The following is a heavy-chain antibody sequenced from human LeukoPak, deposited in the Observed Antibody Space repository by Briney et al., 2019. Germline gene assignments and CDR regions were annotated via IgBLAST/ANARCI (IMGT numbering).Heavy chain of an antibody. CDR3: ARDIAAAAHAY. CDR1: GFTFSSYA. J-gene: IGHJ4*02. V-gene: IGHV3-30-3*01. CDR2: ISYDGSNK. Sequence: PGGSLRLSCAASGFTFSSYAMHWRRQAPGKGLEWVAVISYDGSNKYYADSVKGRFTISRDNSKNTLYLQMNSLRAEDTAVYYCARDIAAAAHAYWGQGTLVTVSS. D-gene: IGHD6-13*01.